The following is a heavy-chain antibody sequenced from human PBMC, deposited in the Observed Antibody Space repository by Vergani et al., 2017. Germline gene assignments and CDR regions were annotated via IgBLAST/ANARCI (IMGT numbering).Heavy chain of an antibody. J-gene: IGHJ5*02. V-gene: IGHV5-51*01. CDR1: GYSFNSYW. Sequence: EVQLVQSGAEVKKPGESLKISCKGSGYSFNSYWIGWVRQMPGKGLEWMGIIYPGESDTSYRPSFQGQVTISADKSISTAYLQCSSLKATDTAMYYCARRILASAANYAWFDPWCQGTLVTVSS. CDR3: ARRILASAANYAWFDP. CDR2: IYPGESDT. D-gene: IGHD6-13*01.